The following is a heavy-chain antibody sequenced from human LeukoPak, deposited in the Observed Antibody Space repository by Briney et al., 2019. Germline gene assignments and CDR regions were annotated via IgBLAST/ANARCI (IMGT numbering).Heavy chain of an antibody. CDR2: VWSDGSNK. J-gene: IGHJ4*02. CDR3: AKDPLTTAVAGPFDA. CDR1: GFTFSNHA. Sequence: GTSLRLSCAASGFTFSNHAMHWVRQAPGKGLEWVAVVWSDGSNKDYADSVKGRFPISRDNSKNTLYLQMSNLRGEDTAIYYCAKDPLTTAVAGPFDAWGQGTLVTVSS. D-gene: IGHD6-19*01. V-gene: IGHV3-33*06.